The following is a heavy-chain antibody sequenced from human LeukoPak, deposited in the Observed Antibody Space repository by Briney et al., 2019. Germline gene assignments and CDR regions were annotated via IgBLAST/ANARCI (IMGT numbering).Heavy chain of an antibody. CDR3: AKGPLGDVDY. D-gene: IGHD4-17*01. Sequence: GGSLRLSCAASGFTFTNYVMSWVRQAPGKGLEWVSGISDSGGSTYYADSVKGRFTISRDSSKNTLHLQMNSLRAEDTAVYYCAKGPLGDVDYWGQGTLVTVSS. J-gene: IGHJ4*02. CDR2: ISDSGGST. V-gene: IGHV3-23*01. CDR1: GFTFTNYV.